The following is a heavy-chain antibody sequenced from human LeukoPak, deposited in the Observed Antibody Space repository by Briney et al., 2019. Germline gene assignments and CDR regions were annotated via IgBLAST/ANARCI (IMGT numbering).Heavy chain of an antibody. D-gene: IGHD3-22*01. Sequence: GASVKVSCKASGYTFTDYYIRWVRQAPGQGLEWMGWINPNSGGTNYAQKFQGRVTMTRDTSISTAYMELSRLRSDDTAVYYCARVPGDSSGYGGWGQGTLVTVSS. CDR3: ARVPGDSSGYGG. CDR1: GYTFTDYY. J-gene: IGHJ4*02. CDR2: INPNSGGT. V-gene: IGHV1-2*02.